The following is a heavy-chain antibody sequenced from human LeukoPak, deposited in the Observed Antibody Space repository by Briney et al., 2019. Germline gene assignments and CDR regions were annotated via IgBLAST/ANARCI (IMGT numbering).Heavy chain of an antibody. Sequence: GGSLRLSCAASGFTFSSYGMHWVRQAPGKGLEWVAVIWSGGRNQYYTDSVKGRFTISRDNSKNTLDLQMSSLRADDTAVYYCATSGNYYLKYWGQGTLVTVSS. D-gene: IGHD1-26*01. V-gene: IGHV3-33*01. CDR1: GFTFSSYG. CDR3: ATSGNYYLKY. CDR2: IWSGGRNQ. J-gene: IGHJ4*02.